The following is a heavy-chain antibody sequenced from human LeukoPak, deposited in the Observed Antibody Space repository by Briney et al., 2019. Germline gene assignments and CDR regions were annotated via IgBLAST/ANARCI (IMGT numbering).Heavy chain of an antibody. V-gene: IGHV4-4*07. CDR3: VRQGTNSGYYLLDH. D-gene: IGHD3-22*01. Sequence: SETLSLTCTVSGGSISSYYWSWIRQPAGRGLEWIGRIHTSGSTNYNPSLKSRVTMSGDTSKNLFSLRLTSVTAADTATYYCVRQGTNSGYYLLDHWGQGHPVIVSS. CDR2: IHTSGST. CDR1: GGSISSYY. J-gene: IGHJ4*02.